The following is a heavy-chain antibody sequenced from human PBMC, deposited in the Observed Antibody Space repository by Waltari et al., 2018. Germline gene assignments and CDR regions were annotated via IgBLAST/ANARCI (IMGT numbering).Heavy chain of an antibody. Sequence: EVQLVESGGGLVQPGRSLRLSCTASGFTFGDHGMSWFRQTPGKGLEWVGFIKSKAYGGAIEYAASVKDRFIISRDDSKSIAYLQMNSLKTEDTAVYYCTRDLGWPPNVGFDPWGQGTLVTVSS. CDR2: IKSKAYGGAI. D-gene: IGHD2-8*01. V-gene: IGHV3-49*03. CDR1: GFTFGDHG. CDR3: TRDLGWPPNVGFDP. J-gene: IGHJ5*02.